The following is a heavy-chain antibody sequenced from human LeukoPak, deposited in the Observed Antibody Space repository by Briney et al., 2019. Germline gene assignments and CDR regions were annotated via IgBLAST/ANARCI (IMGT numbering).Heavy chain of an antibody. D-gene: IGHD2-21*02. CDR1: DFTFATYW. CDR2: ISTDGIYK. J-gene: IGHJ4*02. CDR3: VRGTSRENGYGGDDPY. Sequence: GGSLRLSCAGSDFTFATYWMRWVRQAPGKGLVWVSRISTDGIYKTYADSVKGRFTISRDNARNTLFLQMDSLRAEDTAVYYCVRGTSRENGYGGDDPYWGQGTLVIVSP. V-gene: IGHV3-74*03.